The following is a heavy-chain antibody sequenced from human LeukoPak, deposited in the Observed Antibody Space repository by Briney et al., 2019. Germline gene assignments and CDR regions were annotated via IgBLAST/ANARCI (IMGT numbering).Heavy chain of an antibody. D-gene: IGHD3-22*01. CDR2: INHSGST. V-gene: IGHV4-34*01. CDR3: ARRFYYDSSGYYSLDY. J-gene: IGHJ4*02. CDR1: GGSFSGYY. Sequence: PSETLSLTXAVYGGSFSGYYWSWIRQPPGKGLEWIGEINHSGSTNYNPSLKSRVTISVDTSKNQFSLKLSSVTAADTAVYYCARRFYYDSSGYYSLDYWGQGTLVTVSS.